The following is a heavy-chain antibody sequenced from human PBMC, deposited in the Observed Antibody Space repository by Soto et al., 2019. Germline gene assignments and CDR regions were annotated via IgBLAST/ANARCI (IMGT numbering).Heavy chain of an antibody. D-gene: IGHD5-12*01. Sequence: SETLSLTCSVSGVVTFIGSYYWSWIRQRPGKGLECLGYIFNSGSAYYNPSLRGRVTISIDTSKDEFSLTLSSVTAADTAVYFCARGYSGYDYNFDYWGQGISVTVYS. V-gene: IGHV4-31*03. CDR1: GVVTFIGSYY. CDR3: ARGYSGYDYNFDY. CDR2: IFNSGSA. J-gene: IGHJ4*02.